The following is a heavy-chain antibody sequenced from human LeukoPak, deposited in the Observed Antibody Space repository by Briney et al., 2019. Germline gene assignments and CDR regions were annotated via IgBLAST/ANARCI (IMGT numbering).Heavy chain of an antibody. J-gene: IGHJ4*02. V-gene: IGHV4-34*01. CDR1: GFTFSSYA. Sequence: GSLRLSCAASGFTFSSYAMSWIRQPPGKGLEWIGEINHSGSTNYNPSLKSRVTISVDTSKNQFSLKLSSVTAADTAVYYCARHSRYGVVRGAKAYYFDYWGQGTLVTVSS. CDR2: INHSGST. CDR3: ARHSRYGVVRGAKAYYFDY. D-gene: IGHD3-10*01.